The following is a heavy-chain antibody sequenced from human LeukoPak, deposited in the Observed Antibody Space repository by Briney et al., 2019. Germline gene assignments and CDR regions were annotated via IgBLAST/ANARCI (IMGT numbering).Heavy chain of an antibody. V-gene: IGHV3-48*04. Sequence: GGSLRLSCAASGFTFSSYSMNWVRQAPGKGLEWVSYISSSSSTIYYTDSVKGRFTISRDNAKNSLYLQMNSLRAEDTAMYYCAREGGSTGKPFDYWGQGTLVTVSS. CDR2: ISSSSSTI. J-gene: IGHJ4*02. D-gene: IGHD1-14*01. CDR1: GFTFSSYS. CDR3: AREGGSTGKPFDY.